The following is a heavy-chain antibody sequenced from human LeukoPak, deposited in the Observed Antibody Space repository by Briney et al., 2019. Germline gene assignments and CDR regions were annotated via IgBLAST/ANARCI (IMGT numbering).Heavy chain of an antibody. Sequence: GGSLRLSYAASGFTFSSYSMNWVRQAPGKGLEWVSSISSSSSYIYYADSVKGRFTISRDNAKNSLYLQMNSLRAEDTAVYYCARGVDDFWSGYYNNWFDPWGQGTLVTVSS. CDR3: ARGVDDFWSGYYNNWFDP. V-gene: IGHV3-21*01. CDR1: GFTFSSYS. J-gene: IGHJ5*02. CDR2: ISSSSSYI. D-gene: IGHD3-3*01.